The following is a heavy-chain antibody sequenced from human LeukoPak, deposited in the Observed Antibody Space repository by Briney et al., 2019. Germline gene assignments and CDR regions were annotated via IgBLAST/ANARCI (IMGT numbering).Heavy chain of an antibody. CDR1: GGSFSGYY. Sequence: SETLSLTCAVYGGSFSGYYWSWIRQPPGKGLEWIGEINHSGSTNYNPSLKSRVTISVDTSKNQFSLKLSSVTAADTAVYYCARASIVGASGYFDYWGQGTLVTVSS. CDR2: INHSGST. J-gene: IGHJ4*02. V-gene: IGHV4-34*01. CDR3: ARASIVGASGYFDY. D-gene: IGHD1-26*01.